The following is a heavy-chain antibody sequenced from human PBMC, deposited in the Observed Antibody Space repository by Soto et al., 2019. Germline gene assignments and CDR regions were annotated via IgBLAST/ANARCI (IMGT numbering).Heavy chain of an antibody. V-gene: IGHV3-30*09. CDR3: AKDPTASSNSYHAMYL. J-gene: IGHJ6*01. CDR1: EFTFSPYP. Sequence: QEQLVASGGGVVQPGRPLRPSCAASEFTFSPYPMHWVRQAPGKGLEWVAVISFDGATKYYADSVKGRFAISRDHSMYSLYLQLNSLSTDHAAMYDCAKDPTASSNSYHAMYLGGAGNEVGVSS. CDR2: ISFDGATK. D-gene: IGHD6-6*01.